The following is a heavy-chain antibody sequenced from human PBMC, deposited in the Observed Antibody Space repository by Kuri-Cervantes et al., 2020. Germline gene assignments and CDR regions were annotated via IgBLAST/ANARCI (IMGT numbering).Heavy chain of an antibody. CDR1: GYTFTGYY. D-gene: IGHD6-19*01. CDR3: AGAVAGCLGYYYYGMDV. V-gene: IGHV1-2*02. Sequence: ASVKVSCKASGYTFTGYYMHWVRQAPGQGLEWMGWINPNSGGTNYAQKFQGRVTMTRDTSISTAYMELSRLRSDDTAVYYCAGAVAGCLGYYYYGMDVWGQGTTVTVSS. J-gene: IGHJ6*02. CDR2: INPNSGGT.